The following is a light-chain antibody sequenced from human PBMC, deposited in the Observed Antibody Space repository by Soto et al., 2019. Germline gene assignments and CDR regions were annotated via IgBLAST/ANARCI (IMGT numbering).Light chain of an antibody. CDR3: AAWDDSLYGVV. J-gene: IGLJ2*01. V-gene: IGLV1-44*01. CDR1: SSNLGRHT. Sequence: QAVVTQPPSASGTPGQGVTISCSGSSSNLGRHTVNWYQQLPGTAPKLLIYINDQRPSGVPERFSGSKSGTSASLAISGLQSEDEAHYYCAAWDDSLYGVVFGGGTKVTVL. CDR2: IND.